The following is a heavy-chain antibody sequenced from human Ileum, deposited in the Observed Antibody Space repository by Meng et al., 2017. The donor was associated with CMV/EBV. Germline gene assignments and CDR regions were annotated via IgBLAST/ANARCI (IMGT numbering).Heavy chain of an antibody. Sequence: GGSLRLSCAASGFTFSDTWMGWVRQGPGKRREWVANIKPDGSEKWSTDSVKGRFTISRDNARNSLFLQMNSLRADDTAVYFCATLGVRRIDYWGQGTLVTVSS. V-gene: IGHV3-7*01. J-gene: IGHJ4*02. CDR3: ATLGVRRIDY. D-gene: IGHD3-3*01. CDR2: IKPDGSEK. CDR1: GFTFSDTW.